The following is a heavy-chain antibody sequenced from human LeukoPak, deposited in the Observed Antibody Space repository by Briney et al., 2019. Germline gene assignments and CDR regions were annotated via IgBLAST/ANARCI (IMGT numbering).Heavy chain of an antibody. V-gene: IGHV3-66*01. CDR2: IYSGGST. CDR3: ARDGGSRATYGMDV. CDR1: GFTVSSNY. Sequence: PGGSLRLSCAASGFTVSSNYMSWVRQAPGKGLEGVSVIYSGGSTYYADSVKGRFTISRDNSKNTLYLQMNSLRAEDTAVYYCARDGGSRATYGMDVWGQGTTVTVSS. J-gene: IGHJ6*02. D-gene: IGHD2-2*01.